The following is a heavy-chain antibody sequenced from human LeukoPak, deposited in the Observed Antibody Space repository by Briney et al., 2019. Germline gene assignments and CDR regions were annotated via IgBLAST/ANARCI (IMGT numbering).Heavy chain of an antibody. CDR1: GFTFSSYG. Sequence: PGRSLRPSCPASGFTFSSYGMHWVRQAPGKGLEWVAVISYDGSNKYYADSVKGRFTISRDNSKNTLYLQMNSLRAEDTAVYYCAKDGGSGYLDYWGQGTLVTVSS. CDR3: AKDGGSGYLDY. D-gene: IGHD3-22*01. J-gene: IGHJ4*02. CDR2: ISYDGSNK. V-gene: IGHV3-30*18.